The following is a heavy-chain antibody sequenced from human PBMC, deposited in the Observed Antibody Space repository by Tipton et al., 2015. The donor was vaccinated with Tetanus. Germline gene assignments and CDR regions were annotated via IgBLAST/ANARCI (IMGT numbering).Heavy chain of an antibody. CDR1: GYSFTSYW. D-gene: IGHD4-17*01. CDR2: IYPGDSDT. V-gene: IGHV5-51*01. Sequence: QLVQSGAEVKKPGESLKISCKGSGYSFTSYWIGWVRQMPGKGLEWMGIIYPGDSDTRYSPSFQGRVTISADRSTSTAYLQWSSLKASDTAMYYCARTIRDYEGSDAFDIWGQGTMVTVSS. J-gene: IGHJ3*02. CDR3: ARTIRDYEGSDAFDI.